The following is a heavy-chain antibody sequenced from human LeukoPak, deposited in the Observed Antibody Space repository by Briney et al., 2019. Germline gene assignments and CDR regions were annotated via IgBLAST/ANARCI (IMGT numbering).Heavy chain of an antibody. J-gene: IGHJ6*03. Sequence: GGSLRLSCAAYGFTFSSYWMHWVRQAPGKGLVWVSRINSDGSSTSYADSVKGRFTISRDYAKNTLYLQMSSLRAEDTAVYYCARAGGLGIQNYYDYMDVWGKGTTVTVSS. CDR1: GFTFSSYW. V-gene: IGHV3-74*01. D-gene: IGHD7-27*01. CDR3: ARAGGLGIQNYYDYMDV. CDR2: INSDGSST.